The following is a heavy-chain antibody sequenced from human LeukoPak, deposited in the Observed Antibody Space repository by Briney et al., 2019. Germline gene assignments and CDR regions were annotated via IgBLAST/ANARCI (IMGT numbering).Heavy chain of an antibody. Sequence: PSETLSLTCTVSGGSISSSSYYWGWIRQPPGKGLEWIGCIYYSRSTYYNPSLKSRVTISVDTSKNQFSLKLSSVTAADTAVYYCAASQGGYSSSWYWFDPWGRGTLVTVSS. CDR3: AASQGGYSSSWYWFDP. CDR2: IYYSRST. CDR1: GGSISSSSYY. J-gene: IGHJ5*02. V-gene: IGHV4-39*01. D-gene: IGHD6-13*01.